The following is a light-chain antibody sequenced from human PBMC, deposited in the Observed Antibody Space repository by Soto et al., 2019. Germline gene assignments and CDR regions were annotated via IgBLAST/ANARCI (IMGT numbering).Light chain of an antibody. CDR3: QQYGSSPVT. CDR1: QSVSSSY. CDR2: GAS. V-gene: IGKV3-20*01. J-gene: IGKJ4*01. Sequence: EIVLTQSPGTLSLSAGERATLSCRASQSVSSSYLAWYQQKPGQAPRLLIYGASSRATGIPDRFSGSGSGTDFTLTISRLEPEDFAVYYCQQYGSSPVTFGGGTKVDI.